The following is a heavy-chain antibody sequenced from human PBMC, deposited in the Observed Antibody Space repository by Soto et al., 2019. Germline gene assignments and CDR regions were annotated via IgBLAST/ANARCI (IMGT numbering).Heavy chain of an antibody. CDR2: ISGSGDIT. CDR3: AKVPQWVLRYHDWFFDY. J-gene: IGHJ4*02. D-gene: IGHD3-9*01. CDR1: GFSFSNSA. Sequence: EVQLLESGGCLVQPGGSLRLSCAVSGFSFSNSAMTWVRQAPGKGLAWVSGISGSGDITYNTDSVKGRFAISRDTSKYVVYLQMRSLRAEDTAVYYCAKVPQWVLRYHDWFFDYWGQGTLVTVSS. V-gene: IGHV3-23*01.